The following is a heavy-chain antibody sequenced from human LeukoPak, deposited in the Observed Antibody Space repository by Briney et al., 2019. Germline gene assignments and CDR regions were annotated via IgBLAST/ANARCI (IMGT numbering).Heavy chain of an antibody. CDR3: ARHAFTPYSSSWYWADY. V-gene: IGHV4-39*01. D-gene: IGHD6-13*01. J-gene: IGHJ4*02. CDR1: GGSISSSSYY. CDR2: IYYSGST. Sequence: RSSETLSLTCTVSGGSISSSSYYWGWIRQPPGKGLEWIGSIYYSGSTYYNPSLKSRVTISVDTSKNQFSLKLSSVTAADTAVYYCARHAFTPYSSSWYWADYWGQGTLVTVSS.